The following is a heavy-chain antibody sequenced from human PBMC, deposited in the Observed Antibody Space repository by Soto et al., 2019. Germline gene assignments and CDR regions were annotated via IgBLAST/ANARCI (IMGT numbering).Heavy chain of an antibody. V-gene: IGHV3-30-3*01. CDR2: ISYDGSNK. D-gene: IGHD2-15*01. J-gene: IGHJ4*02. CDR1: GFTFSSYA. CDR3: ARDTRYCSGGSCYEAPYYFDY. Sequence: GGSLRLSCAASGFTFSSYAMHWVRQAPGKGLEWVAVISYDGSNKYYADSVKGRFTISRDNSKNTLYLQMNSLRAEDTAVYYCARDTRYCSGGSCYEAPYYFDYWGQGTLVTVSS.